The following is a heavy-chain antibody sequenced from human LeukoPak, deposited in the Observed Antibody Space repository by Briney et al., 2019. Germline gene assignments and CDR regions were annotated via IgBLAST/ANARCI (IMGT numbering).Heavy chain of an antibody. Sequence: SQTLSLTCTVSADSLSSGGKGWDWLGQGRGKGLECIGFIYYSGSTYYNPSLKSRLTISVDTSKNQFSLKLSSVTAADTPVYYCAREKLGGFGFDYWGQGTLVTVSS. CDR1: ADSLSSGGKG. CDR2: IYYSGST. J-gene: IGHJ4*02. CDR3: AREKLGGFGFDY. V-gene: IGHV4-31*03. D-gene: IGHD7-27*01.